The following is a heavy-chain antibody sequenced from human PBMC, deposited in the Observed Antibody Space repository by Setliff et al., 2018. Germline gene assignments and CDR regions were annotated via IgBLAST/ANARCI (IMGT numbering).Heavy chain of an antibody. CDR2: IYYSGST. V-gene: IGHV4-39*07. CDR1: GGSISSSSYY. J-gene: IGHJ4*02. CDR3: AKALLLGDFDY. D-gene: IGHD3-10*01. Sequence: SLTCTVSGGSISSSSYYWGWIRQPPGKGLEWIGSIYYSGSTYYNPSLKSRVTISVDTSKNQFSLKLSSVTAADTAVYYCAKALLLGDFDYWGQGTLVTVSS.